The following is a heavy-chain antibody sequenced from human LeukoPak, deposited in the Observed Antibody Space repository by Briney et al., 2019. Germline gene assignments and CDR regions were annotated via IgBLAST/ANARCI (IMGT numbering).Heavy chain of an antibody. CDR1: GYTFTSYA. J-gene: IGHJ6*02. D-gene: IGHD5-18*01. V-gene: IGHV1-3*01. Sequence: ASVTVSCTASGYTFTSYAMHWVRQAPGQRLEWMGWINAGNGNTKYSQKFQGRVTITRGTSASTAYMELSSLRSEDTAVYYCATLRAGRGYSLSFGVDYYGMDVWGQGTTVTVSS. CDR3: ATLRAGRGYSLSFGVDYYGMDV. CDR2: INAGNGNT.